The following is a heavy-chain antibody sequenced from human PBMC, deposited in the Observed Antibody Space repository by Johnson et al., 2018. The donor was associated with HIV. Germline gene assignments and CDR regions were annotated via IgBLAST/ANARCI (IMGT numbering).Heavy chain of an antibody. D-gene: IGHD4/OR15-4a*01. CDR2: VSSGGSSI. CDR1: GFVFSDSH. Sequence: QVQLVESGGDLVKPGGSLRLSCVASGFVFSDSHMSWIRQAPGKGLEWISSVSSGGSSIYYAGSVRGRFTISRDNAKNSVSLQMNGLRAEATSWYYWARDEVPRRCALTAFDIWGHGTMVTVSS. V-gene: IGHV3-11*01. J-gene: IGHJ3*02. CDR3: ARDEVPRRCALTAFDI.